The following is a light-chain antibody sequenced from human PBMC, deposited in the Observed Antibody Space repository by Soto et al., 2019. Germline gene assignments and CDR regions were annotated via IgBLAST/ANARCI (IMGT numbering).Light chain of an antibody. CDR1: SSDIGRYNF. J-gene: IGLJ1*01. CDR2: EAT. V-gene: IGLV2-14*01. CDR3: TSYTITSPYV. Sequence: SALTQPASMSGTPGQAITISGTGISSDIGRYNFVSWYQHHPGKAPKLIIYEATKRPSGVSYRFSGSKSGNTASLTISGLQAEDEADYYCTSYTITSPYVFGTGTKVTVL.